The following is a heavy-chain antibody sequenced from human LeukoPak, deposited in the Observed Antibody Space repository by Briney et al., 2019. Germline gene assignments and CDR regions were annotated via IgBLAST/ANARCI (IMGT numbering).Heavy chain of an antibody. J-gene: IGHJ3*02. CDR3: AKGLRIGGVNDAFDI. CDR2: ISGSGGST. V-gene: IGHV3-23*01. Sequence: PGGSLRLSCAASGFTFSSYAMSWVRQAPGKGLAWVSAISGSGGSTYYADSVKGRFTISRDNSKNTLYLQMNSLRAEDTAVYYCAKGLRIGGVNDAFDIWGQGTMVTVSS. CDR1: GFTFSSYA. D-gene: IGHD3-16*01.